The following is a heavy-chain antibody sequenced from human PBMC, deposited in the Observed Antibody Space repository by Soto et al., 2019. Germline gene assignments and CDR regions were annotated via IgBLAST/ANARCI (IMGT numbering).Heavy chain of an antibody. CDR2: INPSGDST. J-gene: IGHJ4*02. Sequence: GASVKVSCKASGYTFSSYYMHWVRQAPGQGLEWMGVINPSGDSTTYAQKFQGRVTMTEDTSTSTLYMELSSLRSEDTAVYFCARDWEFGFWGQGTLVTVSS. V-gene: IGHV1-46*01. D-gene: IGHD3-10*01. CDR1: GYTFSSYY. CDR3: ARDWEFGF.